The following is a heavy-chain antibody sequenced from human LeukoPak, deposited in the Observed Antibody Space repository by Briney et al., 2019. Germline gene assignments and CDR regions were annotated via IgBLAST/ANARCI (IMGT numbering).Heavy chain of an antibody. J-gene: IGHJ4*02. D-gene: IGHD6-13*01. V-gene: IGHV4-30-4*01. Sequence: PSQTLSLTCTVSGGSISSGDYYWSWIRQPPGKGLEWIGYIYYSGSTYYNPSLKSRVTISVDTSKNQFSLKLSSVTAADTAVYYCARLAGYSSSWYYFDYWGQGTLVTVSS. CDR1: GGSISSGDYY. CDR3: ARLAGYSSSWYYFDY. CDR2: IYYSGST.